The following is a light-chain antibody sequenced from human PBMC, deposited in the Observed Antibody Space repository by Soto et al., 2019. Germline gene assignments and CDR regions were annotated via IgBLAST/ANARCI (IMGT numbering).Light chain of an antibody. CDR1: QSVINNN. V-gene: IGKV3-20*01. CDR3: QQYGSSGT. Sequence: EIVLTQSPGTLSLSPGERATLSCRASQSVINNNLAWYQQKPGQAPRLLIYGPSNRATGIPDRFSGSGSGTDFTLTISRLEPEDFAVYYCQQYGSSGTFGQGTKVDSK. J-gene: IGKJ1*01. CDR2: GPS.